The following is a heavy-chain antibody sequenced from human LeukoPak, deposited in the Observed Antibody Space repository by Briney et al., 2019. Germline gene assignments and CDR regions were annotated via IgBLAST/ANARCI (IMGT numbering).Heavy chain of an antibody. Sequence: PSETLSLTCTVSGYSISSGSYWGWIRQTPGKGLEWIWSIYHTGTTYYNPSLKSRVTISVDTSKNQFSLNLNSVTAADTAVYYCARGRKNGGIAAAGTFDYWGQGTLVTVSS. V-gene: IGHV4-38-2*02. D-gene: IGHD6-13*01. CDR3: ARGRKNGGIAAAGTFDY. CDR2: IYHTGTT. J-gene: IGHJ4*02. CDR1: GYSISSGSY.